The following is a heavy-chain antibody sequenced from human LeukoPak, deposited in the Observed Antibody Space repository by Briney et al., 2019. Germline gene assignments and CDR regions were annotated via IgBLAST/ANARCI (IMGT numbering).Heavy chain of an antibody. J-gene: IGHJ3*02. CDR3: ARNGTGGSGYAWDIVGAFDI. V-gene: IGHV3-11*03. D-gene: IGHD3-22*01. Sequence: KTGGSLRLSCAASGFSFSDYYMSWIRQAPGKGLEWVSYITSSSGYTNYADSVKGRFTISRDNAKNSLFLQMNSLRAEDTAVYYCARNGTGGSGYAWDIVGAFDIWGQGTMVTVSS. CDR2: ITSSSGYT. CDR1: GFSFSDYY.